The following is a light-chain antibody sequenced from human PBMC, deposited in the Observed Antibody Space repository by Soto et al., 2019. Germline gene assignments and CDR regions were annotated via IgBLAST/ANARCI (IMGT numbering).Light chain of an antibody. Sequence: ANLSCRASQSVTYDLAWYQHKPGQGPTLLIYGASIRATGIADRFSGSGSGTEFTLTINSLQSEDFALYYCQQYNKWPYTFGLGTKVDIK. J-gene: IGKJ2*01. CDR3: QQYNKWPYT. CDR2: GAS. V-gene: IGKV3-15*01. CDR1: QSVTYD.